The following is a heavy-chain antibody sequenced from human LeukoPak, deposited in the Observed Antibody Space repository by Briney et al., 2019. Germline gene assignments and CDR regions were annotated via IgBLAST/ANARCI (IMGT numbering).Heavy chain of an antibody. CDR1: GGTFSSYA. CDR2: IIPILGIA. D-gene: IGHD6-13*01. CDR3: ARHGTGIAAAGGWFDP. V-gene: IGHV1-69*04. J-gene: IGHJ5*02. Sequence: ASVEVSCKASGGTFSSYAISWVRQAPGQGLEWMGRIIPILGIANYAQKFQGRVTITADKSTSTAYMELSSLRSEDTAVYYCARHGTGIAAAGGWFDPWGQGTLVTVSS.